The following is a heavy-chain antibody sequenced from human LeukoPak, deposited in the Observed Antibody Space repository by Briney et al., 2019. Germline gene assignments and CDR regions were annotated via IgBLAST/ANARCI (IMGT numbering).Heavy chain of an antibody. D-gene: IGHD1-1*01. Sequence: GGSLRLSCAASGFTFSSFDMHWVRQPTGQGLEWVSTIGTASDTYYPGSVEGRFTLSRDNAENSLYLQMNSLTAGDTAGYYCARGPPRGKYYFMDVWGKGTTVTVSS. CDR2: IGTASDT. CDR3: ARGPPRGKYYFMDV. V-gene: IGHV3-13*01. CDR1: GFTFSSFD. J-gene: IGHJ6*03.